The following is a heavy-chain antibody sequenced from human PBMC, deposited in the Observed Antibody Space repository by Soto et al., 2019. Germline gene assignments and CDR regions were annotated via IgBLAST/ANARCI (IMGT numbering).Heavy chain of an antibody. CDR1: GGSISSGGYY. J-gene: IGHJ6*04. Sequence: PSETLSLTCTVSGGSISSGGYYWSWIRQHPGKGLEWIGYIYYSGSTYYNPSLKSRVTISVDTSKNQFSLKLSSVTAADTAVYYCARRALRITMVRGVRDVWGKGTTVTVSS. CDR3: ARRALRITMVRGVRDV. CDR2: IYYSGST. D-gene: IGHD3-10*01. V-gene: IGHV4-31*03.